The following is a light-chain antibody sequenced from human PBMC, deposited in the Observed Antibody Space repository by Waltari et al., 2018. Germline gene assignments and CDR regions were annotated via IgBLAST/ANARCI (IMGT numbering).Light chain of an antibody. V-gene: IGKV3-15*01. CDR2: DAS. CDR3: QQYDNWPLT. J-gene: IGKJ5*01. CDR1: QRIKKH. Sequence: ETVMTQSPATLSVYPGERATRSCRASQRIKKHLAWYQQKGGQAPRLLLFDASTRATGISARFSGSGYGTEFTLTISSLQSEDFAVYYCQQYDNWPLTFGQGTRLDIK.